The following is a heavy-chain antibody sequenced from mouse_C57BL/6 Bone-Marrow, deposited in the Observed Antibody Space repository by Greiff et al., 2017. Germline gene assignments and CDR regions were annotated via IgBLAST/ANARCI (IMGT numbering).Heavy chain of an antibody. J-gene: IGHJ2*01. V-gene: IGHV1-85*01. CDR3: ALPWVYFGC. CDR1: GYTFTSYD. Sequence: QVQLQQSGPELVKPGASVKLSCKASGYTFTSYDINWVKQRPGQGLEWIGWLYPRDGSTKYNEKFKGKATLTVDTSSSTAYMELLCLTSVDSSVYFCALPWVYFGCWGQGTTPSVSS. CDR2: LYPRDGST.